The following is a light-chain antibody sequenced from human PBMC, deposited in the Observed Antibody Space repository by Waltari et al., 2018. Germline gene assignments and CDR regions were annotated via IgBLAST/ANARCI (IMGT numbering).Light chain of an antibody. J-gene: IGLJ2*01. V-gene: IGLV1-47*01. CDR3: VAWDDSRSGRL. CDR2: KND. CDR1: PSNIGSPY. Sequence: SVLTQPHSASGPPGQRATISCSAGPSNIGSPYVYWYQPVPGTAPKLHIYKNDQRPSGVPDRFSASKSGTSASLAIVGLRSGDEATYYCVAWDDSRSGRLFGGGTKVTVL.